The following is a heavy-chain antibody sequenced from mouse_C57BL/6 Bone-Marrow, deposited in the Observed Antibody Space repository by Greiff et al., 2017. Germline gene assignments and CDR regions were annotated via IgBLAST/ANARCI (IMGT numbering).Heavy chain of an antibody. CDR2: IYPGNSDT. V-gene: IGHV1-5*01. D-gene: IGHD2-4*01. Sequence: EVQLQQSGTVLARPGASVKMSCKTSGYTFTSYWMHWVKQRPGQGLEWIGAIYPGNSDTSYNQKFKGKAKLTAVTSASTAYMALSSLTKEYSAVYYCTRGYDYDGYYYAMDYWGQGTSVTVSS. CDR3: TRGYDYDGYYYAMDY. J-gene: IGHJ4*01. CDR1: GYTFTSYW.